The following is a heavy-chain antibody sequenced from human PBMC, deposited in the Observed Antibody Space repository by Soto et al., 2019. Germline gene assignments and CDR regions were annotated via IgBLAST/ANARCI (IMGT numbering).Heavy chain of an antibody. CDR2: ISAHNGDT. CDR1: GYSFATYG. CDR3: ATEPIYYNDGSGYYPLGH. J-gene: IGHJ4*02. V-gene: IGHV1-18*04. Sequence: QVQLVQSGAEVKKPGASVKVSCKASGYSFATYGFSWVRQAPGQGLEGVGWISAHNGDTHYSQKFQGRVTLTTDTSTNTGYMDLRSLTSDDTAVYFCATEPIYYNDGSGYYPLGHWGQGTLVTVSS. D-gene: IGHD3-22*01.